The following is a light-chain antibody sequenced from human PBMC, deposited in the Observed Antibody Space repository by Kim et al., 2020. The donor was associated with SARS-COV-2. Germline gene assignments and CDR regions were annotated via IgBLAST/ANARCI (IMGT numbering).Light chain of an antibody. CDR3: QQYNNWPLT. Sequence: VSPGERATLSCRASQSVGSNLAWYQQKPGQAPRLLIYDASTRATGIPARFSGSWSGTEFTLTISSLQSEDFVVYFCQQYNNWPLTFGQGTKVDIK. CDR2: DAS. J-gene: IGKJ1*01. V-gene: IGKV3-15*01. CDR1: QSVGSN.